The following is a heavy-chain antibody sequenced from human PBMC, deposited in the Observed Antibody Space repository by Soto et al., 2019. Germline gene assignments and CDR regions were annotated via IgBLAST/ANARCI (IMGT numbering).Heavy chain of an antibody. Sequence: SVKVSCKASGGTFSSYAISWVRQAPGQGLEWMGGIIPIFGTANYAQKFQGRVTITADESTSTAYMELSSLRSEDTAVYYCARDSLAVAGRSYFDYWGQGTLVTVSS. D-gene: IGHD6-19*01. CDR1: GGTFSSYA. V-gene: IGHV1-69*13. J-gene: IGHJ4*02. CDR3: ARDSLAVAGRSYFDY. CDR2: IIPIFGTA.